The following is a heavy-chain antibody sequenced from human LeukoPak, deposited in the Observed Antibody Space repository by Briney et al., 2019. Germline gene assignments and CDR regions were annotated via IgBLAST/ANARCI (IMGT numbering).Heavy chain of an antibody. Sequence: QSGGSLRLSCTASGFTLSSYEMNWVRQAPGKGLEWVSYISSSGSTIYYADSVKGRFTISRDNAKSSLYLQMNSLRAEDTAVYFCARAPTLLLDAFDIWGQGTMVTVSS. V-gene: IGHV3-48*03. CDR2: ISSSGSTI. J-gene: IGHJ3*02. CDR3: ARAPTLLLDAFDI. D-gene: IGHD1-26*01. CDR1: GFTLSSYE.